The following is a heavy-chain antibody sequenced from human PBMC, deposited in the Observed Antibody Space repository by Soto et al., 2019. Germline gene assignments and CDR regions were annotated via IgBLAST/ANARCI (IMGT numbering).Heavy chain of an antibody. Sequence: SETLSLTCTVSGGSISSSSYYWGWIRQPPGKGLEWIGSIYYSGSTYYNPSLKSRVTISVDTSTTTAYMELRSLRSDDTAVYYCARDRPTSSIRARDYYYAMDVWGQGTTVTVSS. CDR2: IYYSGST. V-gene: IGHV4-39*02. CDR1: GGSISSSSYY. J-gene: IGHJ6*02. CDR3: ARDRPTSSIRARDYYYAMDV. D-gene: IGHD6-6*01.